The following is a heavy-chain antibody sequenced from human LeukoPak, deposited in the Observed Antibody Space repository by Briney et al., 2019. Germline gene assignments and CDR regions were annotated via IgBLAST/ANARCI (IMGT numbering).Heavy chain of an antibody. D-gene: IGHD2-2*01. CDR3: AKLGCSSTSCYYI. V-gene: IGHV3-30*02. CDR1: GFTFSSYG. J-gene: IGHJ3*02. CDR2: IRYDGSNK. Sequence: GGSLRLSCAASGFTFSSYGMHWVRQAPGKGLEWVAFIRYDGSNKYYADSVKGRFTISRDNSKNTLYLQMNSLRAEDTAVYYCAKLGCSSTSCYYIWGQGTMVTVSS.